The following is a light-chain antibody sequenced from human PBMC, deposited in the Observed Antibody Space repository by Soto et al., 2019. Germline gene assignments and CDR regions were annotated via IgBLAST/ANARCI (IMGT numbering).Light chain of an antibody. CDR3: QKSDMSPPIS. Sequence: DIQMTQSPSSLSASVGDRVTITCRASQSIRNYLNWYQQKPKKAPKLLIYNAYRLQSGVPTTVSYSGSATDITQTNSNLKPEDSATYYDQKSDMSPPISSGPGT. J-gene: IGKJ5*01. CDR2: NAY. CDR1: QSIRNY. V-gene: IGKV1-39*01.